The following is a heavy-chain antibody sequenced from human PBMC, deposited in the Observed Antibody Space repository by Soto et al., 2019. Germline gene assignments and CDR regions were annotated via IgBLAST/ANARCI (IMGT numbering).Heavy chain of an antibody. CDR2: INDSGNI. CDR3: ARGLILWFGELSRRGGYYYYIDV. V-gene: IGHV4-34*01. CDR1: GGSFSGYQ. D-gene: IGHD3-10*01. J-gene: IGHJ6*03. Sequence: QVQLQQWGAGLLKPSETLSLTCAVYGGSFSGYQWSWIRQTPGKGLEWIGEINDSGNINYNPSLKSRVTILLDTPKRQISLKPSSVTAADSAVYYSARGLILWFGELSRRGGYYYYIDVWGKGTTVTVSS.